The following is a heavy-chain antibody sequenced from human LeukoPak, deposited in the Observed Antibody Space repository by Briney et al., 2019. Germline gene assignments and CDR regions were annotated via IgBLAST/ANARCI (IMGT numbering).Heavy chain of an antibody. D-gene: IGHD2-2*01. Sequence: GGSLRLSCAASGFTFSDCYMSWIRQAPGKGLEWVSYISGSSTNTKYADSVKGRLTISRDNAKNSLYLQMNSLRAEDTAVYYCARDSAHIVVVPVVIPPGLDNWFDPWGQGTLVTVSS. CDR1: GFTFSDCY. CDR3: ARDSAHIVVVPVVIPPGLDNWFDP. V-gene: IGHV3-11*05. J-gene: IGHJ5*02. CDR2: ISGSSTNT.